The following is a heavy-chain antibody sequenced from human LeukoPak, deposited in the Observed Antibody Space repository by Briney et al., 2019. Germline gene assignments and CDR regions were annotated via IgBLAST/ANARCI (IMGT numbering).Heavy chain of an antibody. D-gene: IGHD6-19*01. V-gene: IGHV4-30-4*01. CDR2: IYYSGST. CDR1: GGSISSGDYY. CDR3: ARAVSGRFDY. J-gene: IGHJ4*02. Sequence: SQTLSLTCIVSGGSISSGDYYWSWIRQPPGKGLEWIGYIYYSGSTYYNPSLKSRVTISVDTSKNQFSLKLSSVTAADTAIYYCARAVSGRFDYWGQGTLVTVSS.